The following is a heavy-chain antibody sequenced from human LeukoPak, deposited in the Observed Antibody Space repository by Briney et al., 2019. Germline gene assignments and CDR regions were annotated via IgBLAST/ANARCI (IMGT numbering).Heavy chain of an antibody. J-gene: IGHJ4*02. CDR2: INPNSGGT. D-gene: IGHD1-14*01. V-gene: IGHV1-2*02. CDR1: GYTLTELS. Sequence: ASVKVSCKVSGYTLTELSMHWVRQAPGQGLEWMGWINPNSGGTNYAQKFQGRVTMTRDTSISTAYMELSRLRSDDTAVYYCAKGPLHYIHGTHYFDYWGQGTLVTVSS. CDR3: AKGPLHYIHGTHYFDY.